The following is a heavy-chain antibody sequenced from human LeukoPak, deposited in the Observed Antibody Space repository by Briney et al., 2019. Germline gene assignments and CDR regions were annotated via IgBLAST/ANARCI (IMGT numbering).Heavy chain of an antibody. CDR1: GYTFMSYG. D-gene: IGHD1-1*01. CDR2: SSVYNGNT. J-gene: IGHJ4*02. V-gene: IGHV1-18*01. CDR3: AKGRRVDANDHFDY. Sequence: GASVKVSCKASGYTFMSYGIHWVRLAPGQGLEWMGWSSVYNGNTNYAQKFQGRVTMTTDTSTSTAYMELRTLISDDTAVYYCAKGRRVDANDHFDYWGQGTLVTVSS.